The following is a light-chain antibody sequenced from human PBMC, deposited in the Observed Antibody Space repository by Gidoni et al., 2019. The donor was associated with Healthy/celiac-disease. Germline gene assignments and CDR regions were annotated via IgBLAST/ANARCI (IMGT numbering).Light chain of an antibody. CDR1: SSNIGAGYD. CDR3: QSYDSSLSGSKVV. V-gene: IGLV1-40*01. Sequence: QSVLTPPPSVSRAPGQWGTISCTGSSSNIGAGYDVHWYQQLPGTAPKLLIYGNSNRPSGVPDRFSGSKSGTSASLAITGLQAEDEADYYCQSYDSSLSGSKVVFGGGTKLTVL. CDR2: GNS. J-gene: IGLJ2*01.